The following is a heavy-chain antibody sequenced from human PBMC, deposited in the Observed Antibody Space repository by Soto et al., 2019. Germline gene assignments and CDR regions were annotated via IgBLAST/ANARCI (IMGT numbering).Heavy chain of an antibody. V-gene: IGHV5-51*01. CDR3: ARHGYFDWLSELDYYYMDV. J-gene: IGHJ6*03. D-gene: IGHD3-9*01. CDR1: GYSFTSYW. Sequence: PGESLKISCKGSGYSFTSYWIGWVRQMPGKGLEWLGIIYPGDSDTRYSPSFQGQVTISADKSISTAYLQWSSLKASDTAMYYCARHGYFDWLSELDYYYMDVWGKGTTVTVSS. CDR2: IYPGDSDT.